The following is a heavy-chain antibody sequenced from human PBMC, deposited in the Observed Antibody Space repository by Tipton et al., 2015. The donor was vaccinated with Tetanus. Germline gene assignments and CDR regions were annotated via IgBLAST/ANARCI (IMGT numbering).Heavy chain of an antibody. Sequence: SLRLSCATSGFTFSSFGMSWVRQLPGKGLEWVSSISRSGDYKYYADSVRGRFTVSRDNAKNSLYLQMDSLRVEDTALYYCARPSRSNTYGEDYRGQGTLVTVSS. V-gene: IGHV3-21*01. J-gene: IGHJ4*02. CDR3: ARPSRSNTYGEDY. D-gene: IGHD5-18*01. CDR1: GFTFSSFG. CDR2: ISRSGDYK.